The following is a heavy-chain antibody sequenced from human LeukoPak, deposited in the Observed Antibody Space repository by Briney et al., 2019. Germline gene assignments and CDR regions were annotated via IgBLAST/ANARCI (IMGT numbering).Heavy chain of an antibody. CDR3: ARWVVPAATTPANYFDY. CDR1: GYTFTGYY. CDR2: INPNSGGT. D-gene: IGHD2-2*01. Sequence: ASVKVSCKASGYTFTGYYMHWVRQAPGQGLEWMGWINPNSGGTNYAQKFQGRVSMTRDTSISTAYMELSRLRSDDTAVYYCARWVVPAATTPANYFDYWGQGTLVTVSS. J-gene: IGHJ4*02. V-gene: IGHV1-2*02.